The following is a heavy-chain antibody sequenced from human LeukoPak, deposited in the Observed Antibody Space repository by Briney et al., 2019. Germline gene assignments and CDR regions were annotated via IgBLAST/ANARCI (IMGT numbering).Heavy chain of an antibody. CDR1: GGSFRTSSYY. V-gene: IGHV4-61*10. D-gene: IGHD5-18*01. CDR2: IYSSGST. Sequence: PSETLSLTCTVSGLSGGSFRTSSYYWSWIRQSAGKGLEWIGRIYSSGSTNYNPSLKSRVTISVDTSKNQFSLKLSSVTAADTAVYYCARVGGYSYGYAFDIWGQGTMVTVSS. CDR3: ARVGGYSYGYAFDI. J-gene: IGHJ3*02.